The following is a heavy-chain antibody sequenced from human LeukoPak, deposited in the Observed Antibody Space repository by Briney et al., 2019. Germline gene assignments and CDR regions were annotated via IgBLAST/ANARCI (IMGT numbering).Heavy chain of an antibody. CDR3: ARVGYYDFWSGLIPHTYYMDV. D-gene: IGHD3-3*01. CDR2: ISTTNTI. Sequence: GGSLRLSCAASGFTFSSYGMTWVRQAPGKGLEWLSYISTTNTIYYADSVKGRFTVSRDNAKNSLFLQMNSLRAEDTAIYYCARVGYYDFWSGLIPHTYYMDVWGKGTTVTVSS. J-gene: IGHJ6*03. V-gene: IGHV3-48*01. CDR1: GFTFSSYG.